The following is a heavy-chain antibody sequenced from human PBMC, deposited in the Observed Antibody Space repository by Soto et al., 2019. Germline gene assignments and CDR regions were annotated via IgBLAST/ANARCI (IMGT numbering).Heavy chain of an antibody. D-gene: IGHD1-26*01. CDR1: GYTFTTYY. Sequence: QVQVVQSGAEVKKPGASVKVSCKASGYTFTTYYIHWVRQAPGQGLEWMGVINPSGGSINYAQKFQGIVTXSXDXXTSTVYMELSSLRSEDTAVYYCARDRGLGGSYYIYFYGMDVWGQGTKVTVSS. J-gene: IGHJ6*02. CDR3: ARDRGLGGSYYIYFYGMDV. CDR2: INPSGGSI. V-gene: IGHV1-46*01.